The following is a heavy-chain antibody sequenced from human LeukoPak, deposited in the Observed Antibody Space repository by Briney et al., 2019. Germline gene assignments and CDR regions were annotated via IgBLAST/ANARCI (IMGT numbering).Heavy chain of an antibody. CDR2: IYYSGST. J-gene: IGHJ5*02. V-gene: IGHV4-39*01. CDR3: ARRSTRVGWFDP. Sequence: PSETLSLTCTVSGGYISSSSYYWGWIRQPPGKGLEWIGSIYYSGSTYYNPSLKSRVTISVDTSKNQFSLKLSSVTAADTAVYYCARRSTRVGWFDPWGQGTLVTVSS. CDR1: GGYISSSSYY.